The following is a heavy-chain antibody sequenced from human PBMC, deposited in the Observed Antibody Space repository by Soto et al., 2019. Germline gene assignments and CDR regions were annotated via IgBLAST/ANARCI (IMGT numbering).Heavy chain of an antibody. V-gene: IGHV3-23*01. J-gene: IGHJ4*01. Sequence: GLSLRLSCAASRFTFSSYALTWVRQAPGKGLEWVSGISGGGINTLYADSVKGRFSISRDNSRITLYLQMNSLRADDTAVYYAATVGRANYLDNGRREALVAVSS. CDR3: ATVGRANYLDN. CDR1: RFTFSSYA. D-gene: IGHD1-26*01. CDR2: ISGGGINT.